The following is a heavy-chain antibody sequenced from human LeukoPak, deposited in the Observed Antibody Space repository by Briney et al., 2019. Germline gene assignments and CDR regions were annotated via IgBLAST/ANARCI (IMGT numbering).Heavy chain of an antibody. Sequence: SETLSLTCAVYGESFSAYYWSWIRQPPGKGLEWIGEINHSGSTNYNPSLKSRVTISVDTSKNQFSLKLSSVTAADTAVYYCARHPGYYYYYMDVWGKGTTVTISS. CDR1: GESFSAYY. CDR2: INHSGST. V-gene: IGHV4-34*01. J-gene: IGHJ6*03. CDR3: ARHPGYYYYYMDV.